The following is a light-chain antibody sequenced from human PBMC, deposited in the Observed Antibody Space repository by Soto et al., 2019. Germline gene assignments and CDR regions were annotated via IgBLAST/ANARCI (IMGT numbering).Light chain of an antibody. Sequence: MIITQSPATLSVSPGERVTLSFRTSHSVNSHVAWYQQNPGQAPRLHLYGASTRATGIPVRFSGSGFGTEFTLTISSLQSEDFAVYYCQQYKNWPLFGQGTRLEIK. V-gene: IGKV3-15*01. CDR2: GAS. J-gene: IGKJ5*01. CDR3: QQYKNWPL. CDR1: HSVNSH.